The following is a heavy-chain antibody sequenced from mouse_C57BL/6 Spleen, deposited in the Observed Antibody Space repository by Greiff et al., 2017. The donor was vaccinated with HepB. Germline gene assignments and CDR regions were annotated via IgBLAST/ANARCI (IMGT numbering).Heavy chain of an antibody. D-gene: IGHD1-1*01. CDR1: GYTFTDYN. Sequence: EVQLQQSGPELVKPGASVKMSCKASGYTFTDYNMHWVKQSHGKSLEWIGYINPNNGGTSYNQKFKGKATLTVNKSSSTAYMELRSLTSEDSAVYYCARLREGVWYFDVWGTGTTVTVSS. V-gene: IGHV1-22*01. J-gene: IGHJ1*03. CDR3: ARLREGVWYFDV. CDR2: INPNNGGT.